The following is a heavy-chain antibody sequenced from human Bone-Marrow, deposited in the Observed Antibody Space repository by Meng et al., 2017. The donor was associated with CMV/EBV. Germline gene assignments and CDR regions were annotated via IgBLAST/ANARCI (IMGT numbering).Heavy chain of an antibody. CDR3: ARSYYDFWSGLHTYYYYGMDV. CDR2: ISYDGSNK. V-gene: IGHV3-30*04. J-gene: IGHJ6*02. D-gene: IGHD3-3*01. CDR1: GFTFSSYA. Sequence: GESLKISCAASGFTFSSYAMHWVRQAPGKGLEWVAVISYDGSNKYYADSVKGRFTISRDNSKNTLYLQMNSLRAEDTAVYYCARSYYDFWSGLHTYYYYGMDVWGQGTTVTVSS.